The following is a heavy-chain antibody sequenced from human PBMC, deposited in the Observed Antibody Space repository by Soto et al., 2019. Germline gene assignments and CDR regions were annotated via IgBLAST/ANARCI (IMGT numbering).Heavy chain of an antibody. CDR3: ARLGKYYQSLDP. CDR2: IHSSGTT. Sequence: SETLSLTCTVSDVSTSNFFWKWFRQPPGKGLEWIGNIHSSGTTNYNPSLESRVTISVDTSKSQCSLKMKSVTAADTAVYYCARLGKYYQSLDPWGPGTLVTVSS. J-gene: IGHJ5*02. CDR1: DVSTSNFF. D-gene: IGHD2-2*01. V-gene: IGHV4-59*08.